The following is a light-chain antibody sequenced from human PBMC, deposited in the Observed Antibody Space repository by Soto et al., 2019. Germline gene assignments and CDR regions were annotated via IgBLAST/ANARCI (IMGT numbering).Light chain of an antibody. V-gene: IGLV2-14*01. Sequence: QSALTQPASVSGSPGQSIAISCTGTSSDVGAYNYVSWYLQYPGKAPKLVIFDVSFRPSGVSNRFAGSKSGNTASLTISGLQAEDESDYYCTSFTTSDTYVFGTGTKLTVL. J-gene: IGLJ1*01. CDR1: SSDVGAYNY. CDR2: DVS. CDR3: TSFTTSDTYV.